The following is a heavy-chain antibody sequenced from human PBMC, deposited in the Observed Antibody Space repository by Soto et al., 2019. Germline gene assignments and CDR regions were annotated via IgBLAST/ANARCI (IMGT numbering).Heavy chain of an antibody. V-gene: IGHV3-30*18. Sequence: GGSLRLSCAASGFTFSSYGMHWVRQAPGKGLEWVAVISYDGSNKYYADSVKGRFTISRDNSKNTLYLQMNSLRAEDTAVYYCAKDEVTIFGVVIAEYFQHWGQGTLVTVSS. J-gene: IGHJ1*01. CDR3: AKDEVTIFGVVIAEYFQH. CDR2: ISYDGSNK. D-gene: IGHD3-3*01. CDR1: GFTFSSYG.